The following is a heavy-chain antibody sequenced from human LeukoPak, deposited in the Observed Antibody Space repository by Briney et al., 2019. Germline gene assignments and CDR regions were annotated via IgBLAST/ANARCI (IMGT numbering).Heavy chain of an antibody. Sequence: GGSLRLSCAASGFTFSSYSMNWVRQAPGKGLEWVSSISSSSSYIYYADSVKGRFTISRDNAKNSLYLQMNSLRAEDTAVYYRARDQGPRIAAAGSWGQGTLVTVSS. CDR1: GFTFSSYS. V-gene: IGHV3-21*01. D-gene: IGHD6-13*01. CDR3: ARDQGPRIAAAGS. CDR2: ISSSSSYI. J-gene: IGHJ4*02.